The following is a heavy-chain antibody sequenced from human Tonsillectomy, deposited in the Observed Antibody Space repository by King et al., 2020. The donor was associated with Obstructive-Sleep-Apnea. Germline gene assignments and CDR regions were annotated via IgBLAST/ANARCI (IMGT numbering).Heavy chain of an antibody. V-gene: IGHV3-30-3*01. CDR1: GFTFRSYA. CDR3: ARENYGAFYFDY. Sequence: VQLVESGGGVVQPGRSLRLSCAASGFTFRSYAMHWVRQAPGKGLEGVAVISYDGSNKYYADPVKGRFTISRGNSKSTLYLQMNSLRVEDTAVYYCARENYGAFYFDYWGQGTLVTVSS. J-gene: IGHJ4*02. CDR2: ISYDGSNK. D-gene: IGHD4-17*01.